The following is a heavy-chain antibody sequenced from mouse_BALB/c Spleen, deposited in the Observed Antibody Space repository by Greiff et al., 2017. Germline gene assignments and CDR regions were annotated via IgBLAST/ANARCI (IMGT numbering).Heavy chain of an antibody. J-gene: IGHJ4*01. CDR3: ARDRSYAMDY. CDR1: GFNIKDYY. D-gene: IGHD3-2*01. CDR2: IDPENGNT. Sequence: VQLQQSGAELVRPGALVKLSCKASGFNIKDYYMHWVKQRPEQGLEWIGWIDPENGNTIYDPKFQGKASITADTSSNTAYLQLSSLTSEDTAVYYCARDRSYAMDYWGQGTSVTVSA. V-gene: IGHV14-1*02.